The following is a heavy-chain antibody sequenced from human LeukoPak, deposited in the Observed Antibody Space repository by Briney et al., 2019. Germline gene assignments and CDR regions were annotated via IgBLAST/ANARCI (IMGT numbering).Heavy chain of an antibody. CDR3: ARDKVVPAARAYYYYMDV. CDR2: ISSSSSYI. Sequence: PGGSLRLSCAASGFTFSSYSMNWVRQAPGKGLEWVSSISSSSSYIYYADSVKGRFTISRDNAKNSLYLQMNSLGAEDTAVYYCARDKVVPAARAYYYYMDVWGKGTTVTVSS. D-gene: IGHD2-2*01. CDR1: GFTFSSYS. J-gene: IGHJ6*03. V-gene: IGHV3-21*01.